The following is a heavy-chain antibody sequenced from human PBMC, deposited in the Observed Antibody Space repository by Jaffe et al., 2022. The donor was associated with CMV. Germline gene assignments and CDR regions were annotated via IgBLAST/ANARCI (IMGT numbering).Heavy chain of an antibody. V-gene: IGHV1-18*01. CDR1: GYTFSSFG. CDR2: ISVSNGDT. Sequence: QVQLVQSGPEVKKPGASVKVSCNASGYTFSSFGISWVRQAPGQGLEWMGWISVSNGDTEYAQNLQDRVTMTTDTSTSTAYMELKSLRSDDTAVYYCARVEVTVFGVLVLPFSIDVWGQGTTVIVTS. CDR3: ARVEVTVFGVLVLPFSIDV. D-gene: IGHD3-3*01. J-gene: IGHJ6*02.